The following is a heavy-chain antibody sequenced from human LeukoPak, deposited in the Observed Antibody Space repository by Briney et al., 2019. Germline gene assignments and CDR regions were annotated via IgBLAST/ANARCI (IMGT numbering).Heavy chain of an antibody. CDR2: IYSGGTT. CDR3: ARVGDHLHWNLDL. D-gene: IGHD5-24*01. V-gene: IGHV3-53*01. J-gene: IGHJ2*01. Sequence: PGGSLRLSCAASGFTVGSKYMNWVRQAPGKGLEWVSIIYSGGTTYYADSVKGRFTISRDTSKNTLSLQMNSLRAEDTAVYFCARVGDHLHWNLDLWGRGTLVTVSS. CDR1: GFTVGSKY.